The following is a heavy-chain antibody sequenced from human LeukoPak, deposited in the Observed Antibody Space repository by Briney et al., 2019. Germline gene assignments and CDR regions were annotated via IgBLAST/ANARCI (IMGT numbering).Heavy chain of an antibody. CDR1: GFTFSSYG. CDR3: AKDRKLVPSRYYYYGMDV. CDR2: ISYDGSNK. J-gene: IGHJ6*02. D-gene: IGHD6-13*01. Sequence: GGSLRLSCAASGFTFSSYGMHWVRQAPGKGLEWVAVISYDGSNKYYADSVKGRFTISRDNSKNTLYLQMNSLGAEDTAVYYCAKDRKLVPSRYYYYGMDVWGQGTTVTVSS. V-gene: IGHV3-30*18.